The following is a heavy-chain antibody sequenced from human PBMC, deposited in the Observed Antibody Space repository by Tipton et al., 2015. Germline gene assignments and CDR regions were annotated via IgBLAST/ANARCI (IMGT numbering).Heavy chain of an antibody. J-gene: IGHJ6*02. Sequence: LRLSCAVSGGPISSGGFSWSWVRQPPGKGLEWIGYIYQGGSTNYNPSLKSRVTMSVDRSKNQFSLKLTSVTAADTAVYYWARSGYTYGMDVWGQGTTVTVSS. V-gene: IGHV4-30-2*01. CDR3: ARSGYTYGMDV. CDR1: GGPISSGGFS. CDR2: IYQGGST. D-gene: IGHD5-12*01.